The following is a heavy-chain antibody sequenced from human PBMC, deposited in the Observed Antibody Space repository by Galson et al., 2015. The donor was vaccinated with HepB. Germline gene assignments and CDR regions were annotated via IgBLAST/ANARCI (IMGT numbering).Heavy chain of an antibody. CDR3: AKGGGSYSDYDYGMDV. CDR1: GFTFSAFG. Sequence: SLRLSCAASGFTFSAFGMHWVRQAPGKGLDWVAVISYDGSSKYYADSVKGRFTISRDNFKNTVYLQMNRLRVEDTAVYYCAKGGGSYSDYDYGMDVWGQGTTVTVSS. D-gene: IGHD1-26*01. J-gene: IGHJ6*02. CDR2: ISYDGSSK. V-gene: IGHV3-30*18.